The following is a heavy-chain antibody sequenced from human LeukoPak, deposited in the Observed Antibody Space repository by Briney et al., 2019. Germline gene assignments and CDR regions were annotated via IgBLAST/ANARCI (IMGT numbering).Heavy chain of an antibody. CDR3: AREYYYDSNGYYVSAFDI. CDR2: IRYDRSNK. CDR1: GFTFSSYA. J-gene: IGHJ3*02. V-gene: IGHV3-30*02. Sequence: GGSLRLSCAASGFTFSSYAIHWVRQAPGKGLEWVAFIRYDRSNKYYADSVKGRFTISRDNSRNTLYLQMNSLRPEDTAVYYCAREYYYDSNGYYVSAFDIWGQGTMVTVSS. D-gene: IGHD3-22*01.